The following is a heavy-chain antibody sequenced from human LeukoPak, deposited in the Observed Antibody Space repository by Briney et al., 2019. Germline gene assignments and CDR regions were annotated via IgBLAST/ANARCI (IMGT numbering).Heavy chain of an antibody. J-gene: IGHJ4*02. CDR2: IYPRDGST. V-gene: IGHV1-46*01. CDR1: GYSFTSNY. Sequence: ASVTVSCKASGYSFTSNYIHWVRQAPGQGLEWMGMIYPRDGSTSYAQKFQGRVTVTRDTSTSTVHMELSGLRSEDTAVYYCARDQEAFDYWGRGTLVTVSS. CDR3: ARDQEAFDY.